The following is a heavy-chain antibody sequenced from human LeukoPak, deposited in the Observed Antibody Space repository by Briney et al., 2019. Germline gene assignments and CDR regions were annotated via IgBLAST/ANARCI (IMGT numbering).Heavy chain of an antibody. J-gene: IGHJ4*02. CDR3: ARDLDTNRWVTFDY. D-gene: IGHD5-18*01. CDR1: GGSISSYY. Sequence: SETLSLTCTVSGGSISSYYWSWTRQPPGKGQEWIGDIYYSGNTNYNPSLKSRVTISVDTSKNQVSLNLTSVNAADTAVYYCARDLDTNRWVTFDYWGQGALVTVSS. CDR2: IYYSGNT. V-gene: IGHV4-59*12.